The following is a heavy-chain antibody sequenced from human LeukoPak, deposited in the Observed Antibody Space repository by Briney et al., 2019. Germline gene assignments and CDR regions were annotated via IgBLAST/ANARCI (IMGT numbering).Heavy chain of an antibody. CDR1: GGSTSSSSY. CDR2: IHYSGGN. CDR3: ALPSCSSNSCDFDW. J-gene: IGHJ4*02. V-gene: IGHV4-39*01. D-gene: IGHD2-2*01. Sequence: SETLSLTCTVSGGSTSSSSYWGWIRQPPGQGLEWIGSIHYSGGNYYNPSLKSRATISIDTSKNQFFLKLNSVTAADTALYYCALPSCSSNSCDFDWWGQGTLVTVSS.